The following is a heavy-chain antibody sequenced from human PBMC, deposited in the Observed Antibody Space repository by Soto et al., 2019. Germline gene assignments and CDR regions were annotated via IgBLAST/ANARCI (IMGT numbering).Heavy chain of an antibody. CDR1: GFTFSSYW. CDR2: INSDGSST. J-gene: IGHJ6*02. Sequence: PGGSLRLSCAASGFTFSSYWMHWVRQAPGKGLVWVSRINSDGSSTSYADSVKGRFTISRDNAKNTLYLQMNSLRAEDTAVYYCAREGYYDFWSGYFDYYYYGMDVWGQGTTVTVSS. V-gene: IGHV3-74*01. D-gene: IGHD3-3*01. CDR3: AREGYYDFWSGYFDYYYYGMDV.